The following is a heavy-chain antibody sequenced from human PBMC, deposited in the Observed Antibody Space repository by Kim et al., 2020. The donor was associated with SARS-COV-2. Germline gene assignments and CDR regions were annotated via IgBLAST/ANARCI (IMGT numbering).Heavy chain of an antibody. CDR2: IWYDGSNK. CDR1: GFTFSSYG. V-gene: IGHV3-33*01. J-gene: IGHJ3*02. D-gene: IGHD3-22*01. Sequence: GGSLRLSCAASGFTFSSYGMHWVRQAPGKGLEWVAVIWYDGSNKYYADSVKGRFTISRDNSKNTLYLQMNSLRAEDTAVYYCARDRDYYDSSGSHAAFDIWGQGTMVTVSS. CDR3: ARDRDYYDSSGSHAAFDI.